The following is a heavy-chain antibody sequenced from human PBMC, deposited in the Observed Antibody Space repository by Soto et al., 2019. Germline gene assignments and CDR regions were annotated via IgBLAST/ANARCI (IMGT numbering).Heavy chain of an antibody. J-gene: IGHJ5*02. CDR1: GGSISSGDYY. CDR3: ARPHGGSSGWDNWFDP. V-gene: IGHV4-30-4*02. D-gene: IGHD6-25*01. CDR2: IYYSGST. Sequence: SETLSLTCTVSGGSISSGDYYWSWIRQPPGKGLEWIGYIYYSGSTYYNPSLKSRVTISVDTSKNQLSLKLSSVTAADTAVYYCARPHGGSSGWDNWFDPWGQGTLVTVSS.